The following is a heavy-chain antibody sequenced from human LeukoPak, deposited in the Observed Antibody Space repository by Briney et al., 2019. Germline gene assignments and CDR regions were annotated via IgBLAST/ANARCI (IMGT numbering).Heavy chain of an antibody. V-gene: IGHV1-2*04. D-gene: IGHD3-10*01. J-gene: IGHJ1*01. CDR3: ARGDTMVRGVIMAPGGYFQH. Sequence: ASVKVSCKASGYTFTGYYMHWVRQAPGQGLEWMGWINPNSGGTNYAQKFQGWVTMTRDTSISTAYMELSRLRSDDTAVYYCARGDTMVRGVIMAPGGYFQHWGQGTLVTVSS. CDR1: GYTFTGYY. CDR2: INPNSGGT.